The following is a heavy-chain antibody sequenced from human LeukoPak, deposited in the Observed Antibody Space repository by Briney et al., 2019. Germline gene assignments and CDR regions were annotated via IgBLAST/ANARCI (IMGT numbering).Heavy chain of an antibody. CDR1: GGSISSSSYY. Sequence: SETLSLACTVSGGSISSSSYYWGWIRQPPGKGLEWIGSIYYSGSTYYNPSLKSRVTISVDTSKNQFSLKLSSVTAADTAVYYCATTSASYDFWSVPWDYWGQGTLVTVSS. CDR3: ATTSASYDFWSVPWDY. V-gene: IGHV4-39*01. J-gene: IGHJ4*02. CDR2: IYYSGST. D-gene: IGHD3-3*01.